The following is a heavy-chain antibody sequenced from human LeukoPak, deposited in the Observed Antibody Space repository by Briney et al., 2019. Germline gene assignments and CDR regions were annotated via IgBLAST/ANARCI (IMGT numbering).Heavy chain of an antibody. CDR3: AREVGATIDY. V-gene: IGHV3-7*01. CDR1: GFTFSNYW. J-gene: IGHJ4*02. D-gene: IGHD1-26*01. CDR2: IKQGGSEK. Sequence: PGGSLRLSCAASGFTFSNYWMSWVRQAPGKGLQWVANIKQGGSEKYYVDSVKGRFTISRDNAKNSLYLQMNSLRAEDTAVYYCAREVGATIDYWGQGTLVTVSS.